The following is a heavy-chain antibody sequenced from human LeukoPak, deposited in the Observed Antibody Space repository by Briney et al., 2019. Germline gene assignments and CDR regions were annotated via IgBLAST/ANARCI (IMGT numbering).Heavy chain of an antibody. J-gene: IGHJ4*02. V-gene: IGHV4-39*02. Sequence: PSETLSLTCTVSGGSISSSSYYWGWIRQPPGKGLEWIGSIYYSGSTHYNPSLKSRVTISVDTSKNQFSLKLSSVTAADTAVYYCARETIFGVVIMSPYYFDYWGQGTLVTVSS. CDR2: IYYSGST. CDR1: GGSISSSSYY. CDR3: ARETIFGVVIMSPYYFDY. D-gene: IGHD3-3*01.